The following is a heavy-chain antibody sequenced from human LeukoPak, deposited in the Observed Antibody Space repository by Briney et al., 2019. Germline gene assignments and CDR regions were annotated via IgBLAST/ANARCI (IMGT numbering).Heavy chain of an antibody. CDR2: IAYDGTNK. Sequence: PGGSLRLSCAASGFTFSSYGMHWVRQAPGKGLEWVAVIAYDGTNKYYADSVKGRFTISRDNSKNTLYLQMNSLRAEDTAVYYCAKTGAGYYYMDVWGKGTTVTVSS. J-gene: IGHJ6*03. V-gene: IGHV3-30*18. CDR3: AKTGAGYYYMDV. CDR1: GFTFSSYG. D-gene: IGHD7-27*01.